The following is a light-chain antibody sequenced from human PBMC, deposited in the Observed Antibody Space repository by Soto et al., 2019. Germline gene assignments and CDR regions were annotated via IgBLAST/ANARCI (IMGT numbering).Light chain of an antibody. CDR3: QQRSNWPRT. Sequence: EIVLTQSPATLSLSPGERATLSCRASQSVSSYLAWNQQKPGQAPRLLIYDASNRATGIPARFSGSGSGTDFTLIISSLEPEDFAVYYCQQRSNWPRTFGQGTKVEIK. V-gene: IGKV3-11*01. J-gene: IGKJ1*01. CDR1: QSVSSY. CDR2: DAS.